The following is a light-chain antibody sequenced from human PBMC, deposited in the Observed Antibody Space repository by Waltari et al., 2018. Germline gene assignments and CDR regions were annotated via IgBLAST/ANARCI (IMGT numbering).Light chain of an antibody. CDR3: QQYNTYQYT. Sequence: DIQMTQSPSTLSASVGDRVTITCRASQSISRWLAWLQQKPGTAPRLLIYKASSLERGVPSRFGGSGYGTEFNLTISSLQADDFATYFCQQYNTYQYTFGQGTKLEVK. CDR2: KAS. CDR1: QSISRW. J-gene: IGKJ2*01. V-gene: IGKV1-5*03.